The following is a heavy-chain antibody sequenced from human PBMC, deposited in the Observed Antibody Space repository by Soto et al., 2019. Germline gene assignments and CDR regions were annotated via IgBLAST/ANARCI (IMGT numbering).Heavy chain of an antibody. V-gene: IGHV1-58*02. Sequence: SVKVSCKASGFDFGSFCIQFLLQTRGRGLEWIGWIVVVSGSTNYARHFQGRVAISRDMSSSTAYLDLYDLKSDDTAVYFCSADHPHMAMGWPVWGQGTTVTVSS. D-gene: IGHD1-26*01. CDR2: IVVVSGST. CDR3: SADHPHMAMGWPV. J-gene: IGHJ6*02. CDR1: GFDFGSFC.